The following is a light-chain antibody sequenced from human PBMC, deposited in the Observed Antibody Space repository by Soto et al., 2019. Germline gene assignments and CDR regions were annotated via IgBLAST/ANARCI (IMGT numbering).Light chain of an antibody. V-gene: IGKV3-20*01. J-gene: IGKJ2*01. Sequence: EIVLTQSPGTLSLSQGERATLSCRASQSLSTGYLAWYQQKPGQAPRLLIYAASTRATGIPDRFSGSGSGTDFTLTISRLGPEDFAVYYCQQYDSSSHTFGQGTKLEIK. CDR3: QQYDSSSHT. CDR2: AAS. CDR1: QSLSTGY.